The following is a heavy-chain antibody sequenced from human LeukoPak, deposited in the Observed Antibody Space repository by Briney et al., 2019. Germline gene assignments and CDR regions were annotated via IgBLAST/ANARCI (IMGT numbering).Heavy chain of an antibody. D-gene: IGHD3-22*01. V-gene: IGHV3-23*01. CDR3: AEDLEYRYYDSSTYGMDV. J-gene: IGHJ6*02. CDR2: ISGSGGST. CDR1: GFTFSSYA. Sequence: GGSLRLSCAASGFTFSSYAMSWVRQAPGKGLEWVSAISGSGGSTYYADSVKGRFTISRDNSKNTLYLQMNSLRAEDTAVYYCAEDLEYRYYDSSTYGMDVWGQGTTVTVSS.